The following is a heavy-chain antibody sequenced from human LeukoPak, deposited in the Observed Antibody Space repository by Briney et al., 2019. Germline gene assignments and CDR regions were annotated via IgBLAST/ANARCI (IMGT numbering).Heavy chain of an antibody. J-gene: IGHJ3*02. CDR2: ISGSGGST. CDR3: AKEGLVDTAPTDAFDI. CDR1: GFTFSSYA. D-gene: IGHD5-18*01. V-gene: IGHV3-23*01. Sequence: GGSLSLSCAASGFTFSSYAMSWVRQAPGKGLEWVSAISGSGGSTYYADSVKGRFTISRDNSKNTLYLQMNSLRAEDTAVYYCAKEGLVDTAPTDAFDIWGQGTMVTVSS.